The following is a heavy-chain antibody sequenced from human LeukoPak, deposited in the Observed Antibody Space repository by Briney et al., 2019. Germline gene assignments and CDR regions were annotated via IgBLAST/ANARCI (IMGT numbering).Heavy chain of an antibody. D-gene: IGHD3-22*01. CDR3: TRSTSDSSSSRFDY. CDR1: GFKFSDHY. J-gene: IGHJ4*02. CDR2: IRSKANGYAT. V-gene: IGHV3-73*01. Sequence: GGSLRLSCAASGFKFSDHYIDWVRQAPGKGLEWVGRIRSKANGYATAYAASVKGKFTISRDDSKNTAYLQMNSLKAEDTAVYYCTRSTSDSSSSRFDYWGQGALVTVSS.